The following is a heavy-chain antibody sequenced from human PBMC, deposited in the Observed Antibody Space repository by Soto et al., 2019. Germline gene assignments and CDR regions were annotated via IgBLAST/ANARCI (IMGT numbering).Heavy chain of an antibody. Sequence: QVQLQESGPGLVKPSGTLSLTCTVSGGSISSYYWSWIRQPPGKGLEWIGYIFYSGSTDYNPSLKSRXXIXLXXSKTQFSLKLSSVTAADSAVYYCARVYYGSGKFDPWGQGTLVTVSS. CDR3: ARVYYGSGKFDP. CDR1: GGSISSYY. D-gene: IGHD3-10*01. J-gene: IGHJ5*02. CDR2: IFYSGST. V-gene: IGHV4-59*01.